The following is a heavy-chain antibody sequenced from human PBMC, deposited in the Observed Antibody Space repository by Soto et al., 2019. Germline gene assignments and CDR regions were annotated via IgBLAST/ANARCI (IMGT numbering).Heavy chain of an antibody. CDR1: GGSFSGYY. CDR2: INHSGST. D-gene: IGHD4-17*01. J-gene: IGHJ5*02. Sequence: SETLSLTCAVYGGSFSGYYWSWIRQPPGKGLEWIGEINHSGSTNYNPSLKSRVTISVDTSKNQFSLKLSSVTAADTAVYYCARATTRGWFDPWGQGTLVTVSS. V-gene: IGHV4-34*01. CDR3: ARATTRGWFDP.